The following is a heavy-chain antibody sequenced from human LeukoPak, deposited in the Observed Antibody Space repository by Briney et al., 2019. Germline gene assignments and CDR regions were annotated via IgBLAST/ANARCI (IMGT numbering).Heavy chain of an antibody. Sequence: ASVKVSCKASGYTFTSYGISWVRQAPGQGLEWMGWMSAYNGNTNYAQKFQGRVTMTTDTSTSTAYMELRSLRSEDVAVYYCARDVSVATYYFDYWGQGTLVTVSS. D-gene: IGHD5-12*01. J-gene: IGHJ4*02. CDR1: GYTFTSYG. V-gene: IGHV1-18*03. CDR3: ARDVSVATYYFDY. CDR2: MSAYNGNT.